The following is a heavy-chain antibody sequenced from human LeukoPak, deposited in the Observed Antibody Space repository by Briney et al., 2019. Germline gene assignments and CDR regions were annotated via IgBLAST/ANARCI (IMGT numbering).Heavy chain of an antibody. J-gene: IGHJ4*02. CDR1: GFTFSSYA. D-gene: IGHD5-24*01. V-gene: IGHV3-23*01. Sequence: GGSLRLSCAASGFTFSSYAMSWVRQAPGEGLEWVSTISGSGGSRYYADSVKGRFAISRDNSKNTLYLQMNSLRADDTAVYYCAKGGDGYSTFDYWGQGTLVTVSS. CDR2: ISGSGGSR. CDR3: AKGGDGYSTFDY.